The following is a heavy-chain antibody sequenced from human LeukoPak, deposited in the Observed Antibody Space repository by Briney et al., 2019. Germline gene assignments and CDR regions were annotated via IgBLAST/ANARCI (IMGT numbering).Heavy chain of an antibody. J-gene: IGHJ4*02. CDR3: ARQTAMGRAGDY. D-gene: IGHD7-27*01. V-gene: IGHV5-51*01. CDR2: IVPGVSDT. Sequence: GESLKISCQSSGYSSTRFWIGWARQTHGKGLEWIEIIVPGVSDTRYTPPFHGQVTISADKSLSTTYLQWNSLRASDTGMYYGARQTAMGRAGDYWGQGTLVTVSS. CDR1: GYSSTRFW.